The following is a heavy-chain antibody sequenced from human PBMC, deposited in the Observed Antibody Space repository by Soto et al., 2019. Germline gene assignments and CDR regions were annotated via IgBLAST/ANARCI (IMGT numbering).Heavy chain of an antibody. D-gene: IGHD1-7*01. Sequence: QVRLVQSGAEVKKPGASVKVTCKPSGYTFTDAYIPWVRQAPGQGLEWLGWINPKNGGTNYAQKFQGRVTMTGDTSSSTAFMELSSLNSNDTAVCYCAREEGTELDFWGQGTLVTVSS. V-gene: IGHV1-2*02. CDR3: AREEGTELDF. J-gene: IGHJ4*02. CDR2: INPKNGGT. CDR1: GYTFTDAY.